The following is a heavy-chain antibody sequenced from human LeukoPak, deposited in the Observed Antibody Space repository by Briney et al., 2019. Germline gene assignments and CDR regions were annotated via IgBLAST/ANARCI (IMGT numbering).Heavy chain of an antibody. CDR1: GGSISSGSYY. Sequence: SETLSLTCTVSGGSISSGSYYWSWIRQPAGKGLEWIGRIYTSGSTNYNPSLKSRVTISVDTSKNQFSLKLSSVTAADTAVYYCARERIPIAARVYYYYYMDVWGKGTTVTVSS. V-gene: IGHV4-61*02. D-gene: IGHD6-6*01. CDR2: IYTSGST. CDR3: ARERIPIAARVYYYYYMDV. J-gene: IGHJ6*03.